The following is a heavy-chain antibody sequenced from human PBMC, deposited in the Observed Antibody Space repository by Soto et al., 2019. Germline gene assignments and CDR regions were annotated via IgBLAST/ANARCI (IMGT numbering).Heavy chain of an antibody. J-gene: IGHJ6*03. CDR1: GFSFGRYN. CDR3: VRESYIAATPDYHYYFMDV. D-gene: IGHD2-15*01. CDR2: ISTSSRTF. V-gene: IGHV3-48*01. Sequence: PGGSLRLSCAASGFSFGRYNMNWVRQAPGKGLEWVSYISTSSRTFYHADSLGGRFTVSRDNAKNSLYLQMNNLRAEDTAVYYCVRESYIAATPDYHYYFMDVWGKGTTVTVSS.